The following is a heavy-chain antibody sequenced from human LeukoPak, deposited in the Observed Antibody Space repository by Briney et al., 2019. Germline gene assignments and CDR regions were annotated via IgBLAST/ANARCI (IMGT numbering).Heavy chain of an antibody. J-gene: IGHJ4*02. Sequence: PSETPSLTCTVSGGSVSSGSYYWNWIRQPPGKGLEWIGSIYYSGSTNYNPSLKSRVTMSLDTSKNQFSLKLTSATAADTAIYYCARGARTPDCWGQGALVTVSS. CDR2: IYYSGST. V-gene: IGHV4-61*01. D-gene: IGHD4-23*01. CDR1: GGSVSSGSYY. CDR3: ARGARTPDC.